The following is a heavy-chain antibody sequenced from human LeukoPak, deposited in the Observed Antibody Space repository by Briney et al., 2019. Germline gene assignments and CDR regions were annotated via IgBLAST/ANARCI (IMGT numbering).Heavy chain of an antibody. Sequence: AGGSLRLSCAASGFTFSSYGMHWVRQAPGKGLEWVAVISYDGSNKYYADSVKGRFTISRDNSKNTLYLQMNSLRAEDTAVYYCARPTIQLWFHLQDDAFDIWGQGTMVTVSS. D-gene: IGHD5-18*01. CDR1: GFTFSSYG. CDR2: ISYDGSNK. V-gene: IGHV3-30*03. J-gene: IGHJ3*02. CDR3: ARPTIQLWFHLQDDAFDI.